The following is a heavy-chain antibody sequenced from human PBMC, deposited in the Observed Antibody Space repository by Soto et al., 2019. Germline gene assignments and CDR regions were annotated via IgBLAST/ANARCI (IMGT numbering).Heavy chain of an antibody. V-gene: IGHV1-8*01. CDR1: GYSFTNND. Sequence: ASVKVSCKASGYSFTNNDVSWVRQATGQGLEWMGWMNPGSGDTGYAQKFQGRVNMTRDISIATAYMELSSLRSDDTAIYYCARMATFGSLNWFDPWGQGTLVTVSS. CDR3: ARMATFGSLNWFDP. D-gene: IGHD3-16*01. J-gene: IGHJ5*02. CDR2: MNPGSGDT.